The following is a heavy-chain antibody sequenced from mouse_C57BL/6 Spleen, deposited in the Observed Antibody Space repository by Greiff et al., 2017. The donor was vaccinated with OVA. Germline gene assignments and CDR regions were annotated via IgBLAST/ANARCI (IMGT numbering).Heavy chain of an antibody. CDR1: GFSLTSYG. CDR3: AKNYGSSHWYFDV. Sequence: VQLKESGPGLVQPSQSLSITCTVSGFSLTSYGVHWVRQSPGKGLEWLGVIWRGGSTDYNAAFMSRLSITKDNSKSQVFFKMNSLQADDTAIYYCAKNYGSSHWYFDVWGTGTTVTVSS. V-gene: IGHV2-5*01. CDR2: IWRGGST. D-gene: IGHD1-1*01. J-gene: IGHJ1*03.